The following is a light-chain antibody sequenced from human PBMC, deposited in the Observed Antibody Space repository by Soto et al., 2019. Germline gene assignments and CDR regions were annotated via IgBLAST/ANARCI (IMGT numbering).Light chain of an antibody. CDR2: KAS. V-gene: IGKV1-5*03. J-gene: IGKJ1*01. Sequence: DIPMTQSPSTLSASVGDRVTITCRASQSISSWLAWYQQKPGKAPKLLIYKASSLESVVPSRFSGSGSGTEFTLTITSLQPDDFATYYCQQYNNYWTFGQGPKVEIK. CDR3: QQYNNYWT. CDR1: QSISSW.